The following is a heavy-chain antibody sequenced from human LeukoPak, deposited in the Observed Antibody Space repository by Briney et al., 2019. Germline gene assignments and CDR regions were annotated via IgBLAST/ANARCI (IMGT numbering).Heavy chain of an antibody. D-gene: IGHD1-26*01. CDR1: GFTFSSYA. CDR2: ISYDGSNK. V-gene: IGHV3-30-3*01. Sequence: GGSLRLSCAASGFTFSSYAMHWVRQAPGKGLEWVAVISYDGSNKYYADSVKGRFTISRDNSKNTLYLQMNSLRAEDTAVYYCAIFNSGSPDYWGQGTLVTVSS. J-gene: IGHJ4*02. CDR3: AIFNSGSPDY.